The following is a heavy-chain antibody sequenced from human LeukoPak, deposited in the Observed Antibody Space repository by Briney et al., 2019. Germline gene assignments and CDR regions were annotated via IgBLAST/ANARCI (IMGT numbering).Heavy chain of an antibody. CDR1: GDSIWTSSSY. CDR3: AREPSVTTVTTGS. CDR2: LSSGGNT. J-gene: IGHJ4*02. D-gene: IGHD4-17*01. Sequence: PSDTLSLTCSVSGDSIWTSSSYWVWIRQSPERGLEWIGSLSSGGNTYYHPSLKSRLTISVDTSKNQFSLRLTSVTAADTAIYYCAREPSVTTVTTGSWGQGTLVIVSS. V-gene: IGHV4-39*07.